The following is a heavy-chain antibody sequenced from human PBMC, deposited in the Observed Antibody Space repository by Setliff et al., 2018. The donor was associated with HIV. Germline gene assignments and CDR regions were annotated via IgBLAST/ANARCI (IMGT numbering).Heavy chain of an antibody. CDR1: GLSLSTSGVG. CDR2: IYWNNNQ. CDR3: AYSGRQLRGPYFDF. Sequence: SGPTLVNPTQTLTLTCTLSGLSLSTSGVGVGWIRQSPGKALEWLAFIYWNNNQNYSTYLKSRITVTKDTSKNRVVLTMTNMDPVDTSTYYCAYSGRQLRGPYFDFWGQGTPVTVSS. J-gene: IGHJ4*02. V-gene: IGHV2-5*01. D-gene: IGHD1-1*01.